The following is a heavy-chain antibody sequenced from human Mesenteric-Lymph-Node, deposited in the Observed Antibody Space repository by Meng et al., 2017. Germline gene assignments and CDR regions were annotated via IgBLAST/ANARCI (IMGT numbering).Heavy chain of an antibody. Sequence: GESLKISCAASGFTFSNYWIHWVRQAPGKGLEWVSSIGGGDDDRFYADSVQGRFTISRDNTKNTLYLQMNSLRTEDTAVYYFAEDLLYVTVAHHWGQGTLVTVSS. CDR2: IGGGDDDR. CDR1: GFTFSNYW. V-gene: IGHV3-23*01. CDR3: AEDLLYVTVAHH. J-gene: IGHJ5*02. D-gene: IGHD2-2*02.